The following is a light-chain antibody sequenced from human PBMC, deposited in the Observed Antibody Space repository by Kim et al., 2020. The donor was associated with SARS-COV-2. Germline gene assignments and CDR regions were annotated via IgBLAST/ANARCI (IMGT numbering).Light chain of an antibody. CDR2: GAS. V-gene: IGKV3-20*01. CDR3: QQYGSSPIVT. CDR1: RGLTRND. Sequence: QVDAATLSCRAGRGLTRNDVAWYHRKPGQAPRLLIYGASTRATGIPDRFSGSVSWTEFTLTISRLEPEEFAVYLCQQYGSSPIVTFGQGTRLEIK. J-gene: IGKJ5*01.